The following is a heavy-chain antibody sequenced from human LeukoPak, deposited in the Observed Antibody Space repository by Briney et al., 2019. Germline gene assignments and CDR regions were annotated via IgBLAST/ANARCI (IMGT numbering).Heavy chain of an antibody. V-gene: IGHV3-30*18. CDR1: GFTFSSYD. D-gene: IGHD3-16*01. J-gene: IGHJ3*02. CDR3: AKTGFAFGGYGDAFDI. CDR2: ISYDGSNK. Sequence: PGGSLRLSCAASGFTFSSYDMHWVRQAPDKGLEWVAVISYDGSNKYYADSVKGRFTISRDNSKNTLYLQMNSLRAEDTAVYYCAKTGFAFGGYGDAFDIWGQGTMVTVSS.